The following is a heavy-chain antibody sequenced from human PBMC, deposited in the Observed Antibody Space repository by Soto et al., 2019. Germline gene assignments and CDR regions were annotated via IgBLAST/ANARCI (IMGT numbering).Heavy chain of an antibody. CDR1: RYTFTSYD. CDR2: MNPNSGNT. Sequence: QVQLVQSGAEVKKSGASVKVSCKASRYTFTSYDINWVRQATGQGLEWRGWMNPNSGNTGYAQKFQGRITMTRNTSTNTAYMELSSLRSEDTAVYYCARGQEVWWNAGPLGLHGLDVWGQGTTVTVSS. D-gene: IGHD3-16*01. CDR3: ARGQEVWWNAGPLGLHGLDV. J-gene: IGHJ6*02. V-gene: IGHV1-8*01.